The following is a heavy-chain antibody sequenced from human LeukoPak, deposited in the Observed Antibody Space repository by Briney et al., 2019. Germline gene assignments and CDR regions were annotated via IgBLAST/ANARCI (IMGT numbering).Heavy chain of an antibody. J-gene: IGHJ4*02. CDR1: GYSISSGYY. D-gene: IGHD3-22*01. V-gene: IGHV4-38-2*01. CDR3: ARNSSGIHFDY. Sequence: SETLSLTCAVSGYSISSGYYWGWIRQPPGKGLEWIGSIYHSGSTSYKPSLKSRVTVSVDTSKNQFSLKLSSVTAADTAVYYCARNSSGIHFDYWGQGTLVTVSS. CDR2: IYHSGST.